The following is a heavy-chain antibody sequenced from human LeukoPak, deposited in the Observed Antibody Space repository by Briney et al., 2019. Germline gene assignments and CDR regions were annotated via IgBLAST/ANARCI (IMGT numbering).Heavy chain of an antibody. V-gene: IGHV3-30*02. CDR3: AKRRGLELTYYYHMDV. CDR2: IRYNGNNQ. CDR1: GFTFNNYG. D-gene: IGHD1-7*01. J-gene: IGHJ6*03. Sequence: GGSLRLSCAASGFTFNNYGMHWVRQAPGKGLEWVAFIRYNGNNQYYADSVKGRFTISRGNSKNTLYLQMNSLKGDDTAVYYCAKRRGLELTYYYHMDVWGKGTTVTVSS.